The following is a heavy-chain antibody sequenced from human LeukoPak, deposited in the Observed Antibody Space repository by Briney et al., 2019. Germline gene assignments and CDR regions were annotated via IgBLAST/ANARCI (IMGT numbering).Heavy chain of an antibody. CDR2: ISGSSGT. D-gene: IGHD1-1*01. CDR3: AKEHAGTGPYYFDQ. J-gene: IGHJ4*02. CDR1: GFTFSFYA. V-gene: IGHV3-23*01. Sequence: GGSLRLSCSASGFTFSFYAMSWVRQAPGKGLEWVSSISGSSGTYYADSLKGRFTISRDNAKDTLSLQMNSLSDEDTDTYYCAKEHAGTGPYYFDQWGQGTLITVSS.